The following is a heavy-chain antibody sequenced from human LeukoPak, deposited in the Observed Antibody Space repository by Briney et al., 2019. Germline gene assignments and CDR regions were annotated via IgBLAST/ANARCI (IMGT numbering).Heavy chain of an antibody. CDR3: ARDVGGWYDY. D-gene: IGHD6-19*01. V-gene: IGHV4-59*01. Sequence: SETLSLTCTVSGGSISSYYWSWIRQPPGKGLEWIGYIYYSGSTNYNPSLKSRVTISVDTSKKQFSLKLSSVTVADTAVYDCARDVGGWYDYWGQGTLVTVSS. J-gene: IGHJ4*02. CDR1: GGSISSYY. CDR2: IYYSGST.